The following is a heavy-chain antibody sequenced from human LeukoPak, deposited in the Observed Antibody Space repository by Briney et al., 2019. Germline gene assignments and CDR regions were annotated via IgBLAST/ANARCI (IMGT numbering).Heavy chain of an antibody. J-gene: IGHJ4*02. CDR2: ISSSSSYM. Sequence: GGSLRLSCAASGFTFSSYSMNWVRQAPGKGLEWVSSISSSSSYMYYADSVKGRFTISRDNAKNSLYLQLNSLRAEDTAVYYCAREALRSGKRGYYFDYWGQGTLVTVSS. CDR3: AREALRSGKRGYYFDY. V-gene: IGHV3-21*04. D-gene: IGHD4-17*01. CDR1: GFTFSSYS.